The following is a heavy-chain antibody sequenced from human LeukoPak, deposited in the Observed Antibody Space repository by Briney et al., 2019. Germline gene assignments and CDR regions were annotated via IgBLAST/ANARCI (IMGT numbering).Heavy chain of an antibody. Sequence: PGGSLRLSCAASGFTVSSNYMSWVRQAPGKGLEWVSVIYSGGSTYYADSVKGRFTISRDNSKNTPYLQMNSLRAEDTAVYYCAREAVAGGMYVWGQGTTVTVSS. V-gene: IGHV3-53*01. CDR2: IYSGGST. CDR1: GFTVSSNY. CDR3: AREAVAGGMYV. J-gene: IGHJ6*02. D-gene: IGHD6-19*01.